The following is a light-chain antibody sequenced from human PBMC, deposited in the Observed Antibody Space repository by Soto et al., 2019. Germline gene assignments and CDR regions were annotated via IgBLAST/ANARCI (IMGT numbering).Light chain of an antibody. CDR3: QQSYSNPRTT. CDR1: QTISNH. J-gene: IGKJ5*01. V-gene: IGKV1-39*01. CDR2: TAS. Sequence: DIQMTQSPTSLSASVGDRVTITCRASQTISNHLNWYQQKPGKAPKLLIYTASSLQSGVPSRFSGSGSGTDFTLTISSLQPEDFATYYCQQSYSNPRTTFGQGTRLEIK.